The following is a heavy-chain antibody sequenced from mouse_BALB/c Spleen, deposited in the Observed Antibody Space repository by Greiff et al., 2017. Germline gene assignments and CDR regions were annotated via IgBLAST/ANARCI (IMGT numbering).Heavy chain of an antibody. D-gene: IGHD2-3*01. Sequence: EVQLQESGPSLVKPSQTLSLTCSVTGDSITSGYWNWIRKFPGNKLEYMGYISYSGSTYYNPSLKSRISITRDTSKNQYYLQLNSVTTEDTATYYCARLNYDGYYVTYAMDYWGQGTAVTVSS. V-gene: IGHV3-8*02. J-gene: IGHJ4*01. CDR3: ARLNYDGYYVTYAMDY. CDR1: GDSITSGY. CDR2: ISYSGST.